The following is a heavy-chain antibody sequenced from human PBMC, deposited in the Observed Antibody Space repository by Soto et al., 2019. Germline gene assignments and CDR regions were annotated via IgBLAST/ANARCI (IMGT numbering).Heavy chain of an antibody. CDR3: ARGEDAFFYYGLDV. V-gene: IGHV4-59*12. CDR2: IYETGISGYTPST. J-gene: IGHJ6*02. CDR1: AGSITSSY. Sequence: SETLSLTCTVSAGSITSSYWSWIRRPPGKGLEWIAYIYETGISGYTPSTSYKPSLQRRVTMSVDTAKSQFSLKLTSVTAADTSVYYCARGEDAFFYYGLDVWGQGITVTVSS.